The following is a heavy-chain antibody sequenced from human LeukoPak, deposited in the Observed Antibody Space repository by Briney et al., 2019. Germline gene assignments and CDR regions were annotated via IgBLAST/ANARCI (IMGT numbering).Heavy chain of an antibody. CDR2: IKRKSDGGTT. CDR1: GFTFTNAW. V-gene: IGHV3-15*01. CDR3: TSGAMLVS. D-gene: IGHD3-22*01. Sequence: GRSLRLSCVASGFTFTNAWMSWVRQAPGKGLEWVGRIKRKSDGGTTDYAAPVKGRFTISRDDSKNTLYLQMNSLKTEDTAVYYCTSGAMLVSWGQGTLVTVSS. J-gene: IGHJ5*02.